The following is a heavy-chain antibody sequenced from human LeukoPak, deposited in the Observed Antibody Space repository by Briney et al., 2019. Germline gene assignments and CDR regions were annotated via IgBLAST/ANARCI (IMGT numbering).Heavy chain of an antibody. CDR2: ISYDGSNK. CDR1: GSTFSSAW. Sequence: PGGSLRLSCAASGSTFSSAWMSWVRQAPGKGLEWVAVISYDGSNKYYADSVKGRFTISRDNSRELLYLQMNSLRVEDTAVYYCAKDPNGDYVGAFDSWGQGTMVTVSS. CDR3: AKDPNGDYVGAFDS. V-gene: IGHV3-30*18. D-gene: IGHD4-17*01. J-gene: IGHJ3*02.